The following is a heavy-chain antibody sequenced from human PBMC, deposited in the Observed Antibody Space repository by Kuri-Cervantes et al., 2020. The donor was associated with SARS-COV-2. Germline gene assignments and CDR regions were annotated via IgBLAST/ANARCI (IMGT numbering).Heavy chain of an antibody. J-gene: IGHJ4*02. D-gene: IGHD3-3*01. CDR1: GFTFSSYW. CDR3: TRDDFWSGYYVY. Sequence: GESLKISCAASGFTFSSYWMSWVRQAPGKGLEWVGFIRSKAYGGTTEYAASVKGRFTISRDDSKSIAYLQMNSLKTEDTAVYYCTRDDFWSGYYVYWGQGTLVTVSS. CDR2: IRSKAYGGTT. V-gene: IGHV3-49*04.